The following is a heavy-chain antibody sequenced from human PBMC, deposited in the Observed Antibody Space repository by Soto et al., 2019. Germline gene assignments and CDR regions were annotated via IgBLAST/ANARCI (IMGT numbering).Heavy chain of an antibody. V-gene: IGHV1-3*04. D-gene: IGHD1-26*01. CDR2: VDTGNGNT. J-gene: IGHJ4*01. Sequence: ASVNVSLKTSGYTFTNHAIHWVRQAPGQSLELMGLVDTGNGNTKYSQNFQGRVTISRXXXXXXIXMXLXXLXSEETAVYYCARERKWDPRGVEAKPDDYFDHWG. CDR1: GYTFTNHA. CDR3: ARERKWDPRGVEAKPDDYFDH.